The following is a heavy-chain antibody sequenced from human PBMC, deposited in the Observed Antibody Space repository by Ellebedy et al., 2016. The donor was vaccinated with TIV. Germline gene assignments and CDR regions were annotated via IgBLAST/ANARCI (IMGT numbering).Heavy chain of an antibody. D-gene: IGHD4-17*01. CDR3: VRGVQAGYGDSYYFDY. CDR2: IWYDGTIK. J-gene: IGHJ4*02. CDR1: GFSFSNYG. Sequence: GGSLRLSCAASGFSFSNYGMHWVRQAPGKGLEWLTVIWYDGTIKYYVDSVKGRFIITRDNSMHTLYLQMNSLRAEDTAVYYCVRGVQAGYGDSYYFDYWGQGTLATVSS. V-gene: IGHV3-33*01.